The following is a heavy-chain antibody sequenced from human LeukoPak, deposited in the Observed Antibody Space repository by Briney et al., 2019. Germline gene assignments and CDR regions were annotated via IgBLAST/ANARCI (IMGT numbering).Heavy chain of an antibody. J-gene: IGHJ4*02. CDR2: IRSKAYGGTT. CDR1: GFTFGDYA. D-gene: IGHD3-22*01. Sequence: GGSLRLSCTASGFTFGDYAMSWVRQAPGKGLEWEGFIRSKAYGGTTEYAASVKGRFTISRDDSKSIAYLQMNSLKTEDTAVFYCTRQRYYYDSSGYYYDFDYWGQGTLVTVSP. V-gene: IGHV3-49*04. CDR3: TRQRYYYDSSGYYYDFDY.